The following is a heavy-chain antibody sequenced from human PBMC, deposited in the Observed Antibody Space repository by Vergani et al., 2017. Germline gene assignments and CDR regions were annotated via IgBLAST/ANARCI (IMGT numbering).Heavy chain of an antibody. CDR3: ARGGYYGMDV. Sequence: QVQLQESGPGLVKPSETLSLTCTVSGGSISSYYWSWIRQPPGKGLEWSGYIYYSGSTNYNPSLKSRVTISVDTSKNQCSRNLSSVTAAETAVYYCARGGYYGMDVWGQGTTVTVSS. J-gene: IGHJ6*01. V-gene: IGHV4-59*01. CDR2: IYYSGST. CDR1: GGSISSYY.